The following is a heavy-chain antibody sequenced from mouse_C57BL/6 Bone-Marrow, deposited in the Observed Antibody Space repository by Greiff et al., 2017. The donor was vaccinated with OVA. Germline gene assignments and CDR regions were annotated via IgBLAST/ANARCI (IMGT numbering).Heavy chain of an antibody. CDR2: IDPENGDT. CDR1: GFNIKDDY. CDR3: STCYGSSYGYFDY. D-gene: IGHD1-1*01. Sequence: VQLQQSGAELVRPGASVKLSCTASGFNIKDDYMHWVKQRPEQGLEWIGWIDPENGDTEYASKFQGKATITADTSSNTAYLQLRSLTSEEPAVYYGSTCYGSSYGYFDYWGQGTTLTVSS. J-gene: IGHJ2*01. V-gene: IGHV14-4*01.